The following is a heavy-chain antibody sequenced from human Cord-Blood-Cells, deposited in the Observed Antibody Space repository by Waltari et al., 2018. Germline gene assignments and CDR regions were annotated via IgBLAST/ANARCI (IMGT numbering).Heavy chain of an antibody. CDR1: GFTFSRYS. CDR2: ISSSSSYI. Sequence: EVQLVESGGGLVKPGGSLRLSCAASGFTFSRYSMTWVRQAPGKGLEWVSSISSSSSYIYYADSVKGRFTISRDNAKNSLYLQMNSLRAEDTAVYYCARGRGANWFDPWGQGTLVTVSS. V-gene: IGHV3-21*01. D-gene: IGHD1-26*01. CDR3: ARGRGANWFDP. J-gene: IGHJ5*02.